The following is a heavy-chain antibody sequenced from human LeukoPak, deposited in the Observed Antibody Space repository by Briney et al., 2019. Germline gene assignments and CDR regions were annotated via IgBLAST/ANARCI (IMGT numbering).Heavy chain of an antibody. Sequence: SLMITCKGAGYTTSSYSGVWVSQMAGKGVELRGTLFPDDSGTRYSPSFQGQRSISANKSISTAYLQWSSLKASDTAMYYCARLAYCSNDVCYSNYYYPMDVWGKGTTVTVSS. CDR1: GYTTSSYS. V-gene: IGHV5-51*01. J-gene: IGHJ6*03. D-gene: IGHD2-8*01. CDR3: ARLAYCSNDVCYSNYYYPMDV. CDR2: LFPDDSGT.